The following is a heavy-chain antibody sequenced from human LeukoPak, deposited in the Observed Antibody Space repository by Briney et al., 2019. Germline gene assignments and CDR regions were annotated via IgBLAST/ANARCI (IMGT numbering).Heavy chain of an antibody. CDR2: ISSSGSTI. J-gene: IGHJ4*02. D-gene: IGHD4-17*01. Sequence: GGSLRLSCAASGFTFSRYEMNWVRQAPGKGLEWVSYISSSGSTIYYADSVKGRFTISRDNAKNSLYLQMNSLRAEDTAVYYCAKDQMGMTTVTAVDYWGQGTLVTVSS. CDR1: GFTFSRYE. CDR3: AKDQMGMTTVTAVDY. V-gene: IGHV3-48*03.